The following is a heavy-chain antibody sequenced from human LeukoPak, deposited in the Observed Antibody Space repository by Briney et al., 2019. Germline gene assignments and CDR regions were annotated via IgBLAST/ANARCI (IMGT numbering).Heavy chain of an antibody. J-gene: IGHJ3*02. D-gene: IGHD3-3*01. V-gene: IGHV3-7*01. CDR2: IKQDGSEK. CDR3: ARIGIRGFWSGLDAFDI. CDR1: GFTFSSYW. Sequence: PGGSLRLSCAASGFTFSSYWMSWVRQAPGKGLEWVANIKQDGSEKYYVDSVKGRFTISRDNAKNSLYLQMNSLRAEDTAVYYCARIGIRGFWSGLDAFDIWGQGTMVTASS.